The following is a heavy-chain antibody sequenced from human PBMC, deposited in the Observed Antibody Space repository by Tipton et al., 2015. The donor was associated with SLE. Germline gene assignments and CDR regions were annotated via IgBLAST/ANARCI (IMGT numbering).Heavy chain of an antibody. J-gene: IGHJ6*03. CDR2: IYYSGST. V-gene: IGHV4-39*07. CDR1: GGSISSSSYY. D-gene: IGHD2-2*01. Sequence: TLSLTCTVSGGSISSSSYYWGWIRQPPGKGLEWIGSIYYSGSTYYNPSLKSRVTISVDTSKNQFSLKLSSVTAADTAVYYCARGDMVVVPAAGGGYYYYMDVWGKETTVTVSS. CDR3: ARGDMVVVPAAGGGYYYYMDV.